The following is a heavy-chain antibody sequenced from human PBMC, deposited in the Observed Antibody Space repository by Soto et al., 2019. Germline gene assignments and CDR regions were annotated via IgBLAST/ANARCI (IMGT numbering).Heavy chain of an antibody. V-gene: IGHV3-21*01. D-gene: IGHD2-8*01. CDR2: ISSSSSYI. Sequence: PGGSLRLSCAASGFTFSSYSMNWVRQAPGKGLEWVSSISSSSSYIYYADSVNGRFTISRDNAKNSLYLQMNSLRAEDTAVYYCARDEEWVCEEPSLYYYYGMDVRGKRTTVT. CDR3: ARDEEWVCEEPSLYYYYGMDV. CDR1: GFTFSSYS. J-gene: IGHJ6*04.